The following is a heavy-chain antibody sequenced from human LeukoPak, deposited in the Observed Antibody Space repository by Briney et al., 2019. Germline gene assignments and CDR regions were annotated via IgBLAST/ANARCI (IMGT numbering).Heavy chain of an antibody. CDR2: ISSSSSYI. CDR3: ARFYYYDSSGYYGDAFDI. Sequence: GGSLRLSCAASGFTVSSNYMSWVRQAPGKGLEWVSSISSSSSYIYYADSVKGRFTISRDNAKNSLYLQMNSLRAEDTAVYYCARFYYYDSSGYYGDAFDIWGQGTMVTVSS. J-gene: IGHJ3*02. V-gene: IGHV3-21*01. CDR1: GFTVSSNY. D-gene: IGHD3-22*01.